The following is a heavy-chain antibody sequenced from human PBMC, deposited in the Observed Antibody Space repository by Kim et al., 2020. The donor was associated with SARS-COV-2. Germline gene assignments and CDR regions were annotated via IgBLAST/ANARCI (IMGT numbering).Heavy chain of an antibody. J-gene: IGHJ6*02. Sequence: GGSLRLSCVASGFMFNGYGFHWVRQAPGKGLEWVAVLYYNGNTKYYAGSVRGRFTISRDNSKNTLYLEMNSLRVEDTAVYFCARDPFRADLRSSSSRGSVRMDVWGQGTTVTVSS. CDR1: GFMFNGYG. V-gene: IGHV3-33*01. CDR3: ARDPFRADLRSSSSRGSVRMDV. D-gene: IGHD6-6*01. CDR2: LYYNGNTK.